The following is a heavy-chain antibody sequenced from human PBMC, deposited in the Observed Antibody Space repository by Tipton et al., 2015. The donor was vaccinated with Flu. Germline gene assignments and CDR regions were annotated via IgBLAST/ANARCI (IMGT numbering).Heavy chain of an antibody. Sequence: SLRLSCVASGFTVSSKYMSWVRQAPGKGLEWVSAVSPSGAGTYYADSVKGRFTSSRDNSNDTLYLQMHSLRAEDTAMYYCANGGYNFGPGENFWGQGTLVAVSS. CDR1: GFTVSSKY. D-gene: IGHD5-18*01. V-gene: IGHV3-53*01. J-gene: IGHJ4*02. CDR3: ANGGYNFGPGENF. CDR2: SPSGAGT.